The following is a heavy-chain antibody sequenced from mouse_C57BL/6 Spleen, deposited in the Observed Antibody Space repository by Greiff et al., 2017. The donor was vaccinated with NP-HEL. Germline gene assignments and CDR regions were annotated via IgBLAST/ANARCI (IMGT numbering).Heavy chain of an antibody. CDR1: GYTFTDYE. J-gene: IGHJ3*01. D-gene: IGHD2-2*01. V-gene: IGHV1-15*01. CDR3: TRGGYDPFAY. Sequence: VQGVESGAELVRPGASVTLSCKASGYTFTDYEMHWVKQTPVHGLEWIGAIDPETGGTAYNQKFKGKAILTADKSSSTAYMELRSLTSEDSAVYYCTRGGYDPFAYWGQGTLVTVSA. CDR2: IDPETGGT.